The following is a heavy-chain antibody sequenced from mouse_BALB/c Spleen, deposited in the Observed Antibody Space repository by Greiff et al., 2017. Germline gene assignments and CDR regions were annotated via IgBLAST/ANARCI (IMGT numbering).Heavy chain of an antibody. CDR3: ARGYGNSYYAMDY. D-gene: IGHD2-10*02. Sequence: VQLQQSGAELVKPGASVKLSCTASGFNIKDTYMHWVKQRPEQGLEWIGRIDPANGNTKYDPKFQGKATITADTSSNTAYLQLSSLTSEDTAVYYCARGYGNSYYAMDYWGQGTSVTVPS. V-gene: IGHV14-3*02. CDR2: IDPANGNT. J-gene: IGHJ4*01. CDR1: GFNIKDTY.